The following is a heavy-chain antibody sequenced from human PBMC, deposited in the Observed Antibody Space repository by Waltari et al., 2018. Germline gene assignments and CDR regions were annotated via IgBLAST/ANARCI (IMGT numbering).Heavy chain of an antibody. CDR2: ISSSSSTI. Sequence: EVQLVESGGGLVQPGGSLRLSFAASGFTFSSYSMNWVRQAPGKGLEWVSYISSSSSTIYYADSVKGRLTISRDNAKNSLYLQMNSLRAEDTAVYYCARDLEQQLGYYYYGMDVWGQGTTVTVSS. CDR1: GFTFSSYS. D-gene: IGHD6-13*01. J-gene: IGHJ6*02. V-gene: IGHV3-48*01. CDR3: ARDLEQQLGYYYYGMDV.